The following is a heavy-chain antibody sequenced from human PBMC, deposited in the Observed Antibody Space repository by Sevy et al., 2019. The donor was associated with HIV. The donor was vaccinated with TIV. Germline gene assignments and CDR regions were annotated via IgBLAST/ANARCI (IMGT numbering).Heavy chain of an antibody. V-gene: IGHV4-38-2*01. D-gene: IGHD6-13*01. Sequence: SETLSLTCAVSGYSISSRYYWGWVRQPPGKGLEWIARMYYSGSTYYNPSLRSRVTISLDTSENQFSLKLTSVTAADTAVYYCASDITSNWLFFDYWGQGILVTVSS. CDR2: MYYSGST. CDR3: ASDITSNWLFFDY. CDR1: GYSISSRYY. J-gene: IGHJ4*02.